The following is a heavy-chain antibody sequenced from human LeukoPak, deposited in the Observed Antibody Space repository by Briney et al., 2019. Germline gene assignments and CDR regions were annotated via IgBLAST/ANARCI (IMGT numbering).Heavy chain of an antibody. V-gene: IGHV3-21*01. CDR3: ARDPNDFWSGTLLGAFDI. Sequence: GGSLGLSCAASGFTFSSYSMNWVRQAPGKGLEWVSSISSSSSYIYYADSVKGRFTISRDNAKNSLYLQMNSLRAEDTAVYYCARDPNDFWSGTLLGAFDIWGQGTMVTVSS. J-gene: IGHJ3*02. D-gene: IGHD3-3*01. CDR1: GFTFSSYS. CDR2: ISSSSSYI.